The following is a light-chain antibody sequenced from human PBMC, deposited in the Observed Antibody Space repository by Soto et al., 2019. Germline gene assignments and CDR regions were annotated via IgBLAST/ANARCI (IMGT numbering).Light chain of an antibody. CDR1: QSVSSSY. CDR3: QQYKSWPRT. CDR2: GAS. J-gene: IGKJ1*01. Sequence: EIVLTQSPGTLSLSPGERATLSCRASQSVSSSYLAWYQQKPGQAPRLLIYGASTWGTGVPPRFTGSGSGTEFTLTISSLQSEDSAVYYCQQYKSWPRTLGQGTKVDIK. V-gene: IGKV3-20*01.